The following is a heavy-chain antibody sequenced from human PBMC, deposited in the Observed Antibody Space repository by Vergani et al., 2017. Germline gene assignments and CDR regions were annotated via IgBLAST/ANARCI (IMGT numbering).Heavy chain of an antibody. J-gene: IGHJ4*02. CDR3: ARIDITMVRGVISYYFDY. Sequence: QITLKESGPTLVKPTQTLTLTCTFSGFSLSTSGVGVGWIRQPPGKALEWLALIYWNDDKRYSPSLKSRLTISKDTSKSQVVLTMTNMDPVDTATYYCARIDITMVRGVISYYFDYWGQGTLVTVSS. CDR1: GFSLSTSGVG. CDR2: IYWNDDK. D-gene: IGHD3-10*01. V-gene: IGHV2-5*01.